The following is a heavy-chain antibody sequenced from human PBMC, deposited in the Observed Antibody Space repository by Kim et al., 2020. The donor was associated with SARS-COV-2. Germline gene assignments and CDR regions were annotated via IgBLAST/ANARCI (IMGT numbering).Heavy chain of an antibody. J-gene: IGHJ4*02. Sequence: ASVKVSCKASGYTFTGYYMHWVRQAPGQGLEWMGWINPNSGGTNYAQKFQGRVTMTRDTSISTAYMELSRLRSDDTAVYYCARVRQLVAPKNFDYWGQGTLVTVSS. CDR3: ARVRQLVAPKNFDY. V-gene: IGHV1-2*02. CDR1: GYTFTGYY. CDR2: INPNSGGT. D-gene: IGHD6-6*01.